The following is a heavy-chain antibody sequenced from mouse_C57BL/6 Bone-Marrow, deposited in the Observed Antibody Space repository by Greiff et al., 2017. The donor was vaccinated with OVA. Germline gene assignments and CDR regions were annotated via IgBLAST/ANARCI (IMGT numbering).Heavy chain of an antibody. CDR1: GYTITNYW. V-gene: IGHV1-63*01. D-gene: IGHD2-4*01. Sequence: QVQLKQSGAELVRPGTSVKMSCKASGYTITNYWIGWAKQRPGHGLEWIGDIYPGGGYTNYNAKFKGKATLTADKSSSTAYMQFSSLTSEDSAVYSAARAGGLRHGYAMDYWGQGTSVTVSS. CDR3: ARAGGLRHGYAMDY. CDR2: IYPGGGYT. J-gene: IGHJ4*01.